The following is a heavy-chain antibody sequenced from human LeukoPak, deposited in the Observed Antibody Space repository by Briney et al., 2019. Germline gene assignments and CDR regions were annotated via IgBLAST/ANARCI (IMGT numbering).Heavy chain of an antibody. Sequence: SVKVSCKASGGTFSSYAISWVRQAPGQGLEWMGGIIPIFGTANYAQKFQGRVAITADESTSTAYMELSSLRSEDTAVYYCARDGYSYGSHFDYWGQGTLVTVSS. CDR1: GGTFSSYA. CDR2: IIPIFGTA. D-gene: IGHD5-18*01. J-gene: IGHJ4*02. V-gene: IGHV1-69*13. CDR3: ARDGYSYGSHFDY.